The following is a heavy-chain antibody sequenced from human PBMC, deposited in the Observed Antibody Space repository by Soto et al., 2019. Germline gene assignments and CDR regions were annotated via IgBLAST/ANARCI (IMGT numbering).Heavy chain of an antibody. CDR3: AKVVSGGHPDY. CDR1: GVSINNYY. J-gene: IGHJ4*02. CDR2: IYYTGST. V-gene: IGHV4-59*01. Sequence: SETLSLTCTVSGVSINNYYWTWIRQPPGKRLEWIGAIYYTGSTTYNPSLRSRVTFSVDTYKNQFSLSLTSVTAADTAVYFCAKVVSGGHPDYWGQGTLVTVSS. D-gene: IGHD6-25*01.